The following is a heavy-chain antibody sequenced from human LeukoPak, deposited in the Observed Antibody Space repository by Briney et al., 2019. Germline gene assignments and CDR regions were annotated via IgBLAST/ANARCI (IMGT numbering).Heavy chain of an antibody. D-gene: IGHD3-22*01. V-gene: IGHV1-2*02. J-gene: IGHJ4*02. CDR3: AKYYYDSYEGYYFDY. Sequence: ASLKASCKASVYTFTASYMHWVGQAPGQGREGMEWINPNSGGTNYAQKFHGRVTMTRDTSISTAYMELSRLKSDGTAFYYCAKYYYDSYEGYYFDYWGQGTLVTVSS. CDR1: VYTFTASY. CDR2: INPNSGGT.